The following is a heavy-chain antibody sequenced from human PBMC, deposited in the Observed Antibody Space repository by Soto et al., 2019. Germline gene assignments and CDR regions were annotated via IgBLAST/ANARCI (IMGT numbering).Heavy chain of an antibody. Sequence: ASVKVSCKASGYTFITYGISWVRLAPGQGLEWMGWIGPYNGKTNYAQKLQGRVTMTTDTSTNTAYMELRSLRSDDTAVYYCARDLDGSGSYYTDFWGQGTLVTVSS. D-gene: IGHD3-10*01. CDR2: IGPYNGKT. CDR1: GYTFITYG. J-gene: IGHJ4*02. V-gene: IGHV1-18*01. CDR3: ARDLDGSGSYYTDF.